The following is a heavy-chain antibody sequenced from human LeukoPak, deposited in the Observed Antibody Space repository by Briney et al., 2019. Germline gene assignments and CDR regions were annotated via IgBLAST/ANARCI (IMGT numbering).Heavy chain of an antibody. D-gene: IGHD6-13*01. Sequence: GGSLRLSCAASGFIFSNDAMHWVRQAPGKGLEWVAFIWFDGSNKHYADSVKGRFAISRDNSKNTLYLQMNSLRTEDTAVYYCAKRHYASSWYGDYFDYWGQGTLVTVSS. J-gene: IGHJ4*02. CDR3: AKRHYASSWYGDYFDY. CDR1: GFIFSNDA. V-gene: IGHV3-30*02. CDR2: IWFDGSNK.